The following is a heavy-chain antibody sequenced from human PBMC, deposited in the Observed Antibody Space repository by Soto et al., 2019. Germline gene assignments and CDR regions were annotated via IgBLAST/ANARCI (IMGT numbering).Heavy chain of an antibody. J-gene: IGHJ3*02. CDR1: GYTFTSFG. CDR3: ARVLGYNSSWWRHTAFDI. Sequence: QVQLVQSGGEVKKPGASVKVSCKASGYTFTSFGISWVRQAPGQGLEWMGWISGFNGKTDYAQKFQGRVTMTTDTSTSTAYLELRSLRSDDTAVYYCARVLGYNSSWWRHTAFDIWCQGTMVTVSS. V-gene: IGHV1-18*01. CDR2: ISGFNGKT. D-gene: IGHD6-13*01.